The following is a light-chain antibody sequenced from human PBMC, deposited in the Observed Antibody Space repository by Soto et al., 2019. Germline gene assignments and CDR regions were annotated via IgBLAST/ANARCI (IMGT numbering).Light chain of an antibody. CDR2: GTS. CDR3: QQYGGSSYT. CDR1: QSVSSSY. J-gene: IGKJ2*01. Sequence: EIVLTQSPGTLSLSPGERATLSCRASQSVSSSYLAWYQQKPGQAPRLLIYGTSSRATGIPDRFSGSGSGTDLPLTISRLEPEDFAVYYCQQYGGSSYTFAQGTKLEIK. V-gene: IGKV3-20*01.